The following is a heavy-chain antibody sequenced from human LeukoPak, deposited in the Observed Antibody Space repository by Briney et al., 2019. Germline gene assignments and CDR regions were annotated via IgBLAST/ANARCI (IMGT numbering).Heavy chain of an antibody. CDR2: IFYSGST. D-gene: IGHD2-2*01. J-gene: IGHJ5*02. V-gene: IGHV4-39*01. CDR3: ATTRQLAVGPRFDP. CDR1: GGSISSSSSD. Sequence: PSETLSLTCTVSGGSISSSSSDWGWIRQPPGKGLEWIGNIFYSGSTHYNPSLKGRITISVDTSKNHVSLNLTSVTAAATAVYYCATTRQLAVGPRFDPWGQGTLVTVSS.